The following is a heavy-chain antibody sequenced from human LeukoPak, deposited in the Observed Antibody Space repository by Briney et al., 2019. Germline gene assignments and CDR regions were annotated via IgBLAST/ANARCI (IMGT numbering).Heavy chain of an antibody. CDR2: IVVGSGNT. Sequence: TSVKVSCKASGFTFTSSAVQWVRQARGQRLEWIGWIVVGSGNTNYAQKFQERVTITRDMSTSTAYMELSSLRSEDTAVYYCAAERSQYYFDYWGQGTLVTVSS. J-gene: IGHJ4*02. V-gene: IGHV1-58*01. CDR3: AAERSQYYFDY. CDR1: GFTFTSSA.